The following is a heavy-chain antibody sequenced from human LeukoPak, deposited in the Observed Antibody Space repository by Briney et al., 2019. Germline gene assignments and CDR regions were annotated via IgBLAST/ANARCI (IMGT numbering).Heavy chain of an antibody. V-gene: IGHV1-18*01. CDR3: ARTLGPILTGYYNVIPDDY. CDR1: GYTFTSYA. D-gene: IGHD3-9*01. J-gene: IGHJ4*02. CDR2: ISAYNGNT. Sequence: VASVKVSCKASGYTFTSYAMHWVRQAPGQRLEWMGWISAYNGNTSYAQKLQGRVTMTTDTSTSTAYMELRSLRSDDTAVYYCARTLGPILTGYYNVIPDDYWGQGTLVTVSS.